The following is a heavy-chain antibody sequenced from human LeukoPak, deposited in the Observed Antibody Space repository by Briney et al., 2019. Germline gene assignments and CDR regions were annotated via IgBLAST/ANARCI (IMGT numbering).Heavy chain of an antibody. Sequence: EASVKVSCKASGYTFTGYYMHWVRQAPRQGLEWMGWINPNSGGTNYAQKFQGRVTMTRDTSISTAYMELSRLRSDDTAVYYCARDGDSSSSFYYYYYMDVWGKGTTVTVSS. CDR2: INPNSGGT. CDR3: ARDGDSSSSFYYYYYMDV. J-gene: IGHJ6*03. D-gene: IGHD6-6*01. CDR1: GYTFTGYY. V-gene: IGHV1-2*02.